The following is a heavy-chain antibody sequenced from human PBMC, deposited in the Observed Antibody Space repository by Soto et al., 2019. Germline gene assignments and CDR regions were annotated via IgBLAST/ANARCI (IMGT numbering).Heavy chain of an antibody. D-gene: IGHD6-13*01. CDR2: IIPIFGTA. CDR3: AMSSAAADLGSLWY. Sequence: QVQLVQSGAEVKKPGSSVKVSCKASGGTFSSYAISWVRQAPGQGLEWMGGIIPIFGTANYAQKFQGRVTITADESTSTAYMELSSLRSEDTAVYYCAMSSAAADLGSLWYWGQGTLVTVSS. J-gene: IGHJ4*02. CDR1: GGTFSSYA. V-gene: IGHV1-69*12.